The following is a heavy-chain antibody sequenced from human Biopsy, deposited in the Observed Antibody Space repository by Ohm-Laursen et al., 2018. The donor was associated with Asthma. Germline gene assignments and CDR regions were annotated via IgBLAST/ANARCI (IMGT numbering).Heavy chain of an antibody. J-gene: IGHJ4*02. CDR3: ASDFPKDYVRYNFQF. Sequence: ASVKVSCKVSGYSLTDLSMHWVRQAPGRGLEWMGGHDHEEGGTVNARRFQGRVTMTEDTSTDTAYMELSSLSSDDTAVYYCASDFPKDYVRYNFQFWGQGTLVTVSS. V-gene: IGHV1-24*01. CDR2: HDHEEGGT. CDR1: GYSLTDLS. D-gene: IGHD4-17*01.